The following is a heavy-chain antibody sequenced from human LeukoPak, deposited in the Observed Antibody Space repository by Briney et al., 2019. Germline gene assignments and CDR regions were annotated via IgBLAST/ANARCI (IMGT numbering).Heavy chain of an antibody. D-gene: IGHD3-16*01. Sequence: SETLSLTCTVSGGSISSGSYYWSWIRQPAGKGLEWIGRIYTSGSTNYNPSLKSRVTISVDTSKNQFSLKLSSVTAADTAVYYCARMRGIDCMDVWGKGTTVTVSS. CDR2: IYTSGST. CDR1: GGSISSGSYY. J-gene: IGHJ6*03. V-gene: IGHV4-61*02. CDR3: ARMRGIDCMDV.